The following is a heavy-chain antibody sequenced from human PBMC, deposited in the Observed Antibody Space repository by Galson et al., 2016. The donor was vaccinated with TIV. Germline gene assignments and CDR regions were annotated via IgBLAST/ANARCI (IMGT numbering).Heavy chain of an antibody. CDR1: GYIFKDYY. CDR3: AREEGGAARGEGIDY. J-gene: IGHJ4*02. V-gene: IGHV1-2*02. CDR2: INPNSDMS. Sequence: QSGAEVKKPGSSVKVSCKASGYIFKDYYLHWVRQAPGQGLEWVGWINPNSDMSKSSQKFQGRVTLSKDTSITTVHLELSSLRSDDTAFYFCAREEGGAARGEGIDYWGQGTLVTVSS. D-gene: IGHD6-13*01.